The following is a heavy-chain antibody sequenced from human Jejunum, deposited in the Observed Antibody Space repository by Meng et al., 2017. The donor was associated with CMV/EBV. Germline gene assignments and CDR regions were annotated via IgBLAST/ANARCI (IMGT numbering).Heavy chain of an antibody. Sequence: LSCAASGFNFSTYWMTWVRQAPGKGLGWVANIKQDGSEKYYVDSVKGRFTISRDNAKNSLFLQMNSLRAEDTAMYYCARNARGSGYWGQGTLVTVSS. J-gene: IGHJ4*02. D-gene: IGHD3-10*01. CDR3: ARNARGSGY. V-gene: IGHV3-7*01. CDR1: GFNFSTYW. CDR2: IKQDGSEK.